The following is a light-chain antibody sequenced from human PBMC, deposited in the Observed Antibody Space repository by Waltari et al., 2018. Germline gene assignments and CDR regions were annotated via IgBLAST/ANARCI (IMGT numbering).Light chain of an antibody. CDR2: WAS. V-gene: IGKV4-1*01. CDR1: QSVSDHVNNKNY. J-gene: IGKJ1*01. Sequence: DIVMTQSPDSLTVPPGERATINCRSSQSVSDHVNNKNYLAWYRQKPGQPPKLLISWASTREFGVPDRFSGSGSGTEFTLTISSLQPEDVAVYYCQQYYNTPPTFGQGTKVEIK. CDR3: QQYYNTPPT.